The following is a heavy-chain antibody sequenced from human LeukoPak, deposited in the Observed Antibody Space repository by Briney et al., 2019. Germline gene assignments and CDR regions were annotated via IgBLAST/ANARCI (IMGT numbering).Heavy chain of an antibody. CDR2: ISSSGSTI. V-gene: IGHV3-48*03. CDR1: GFTFSSYE. CDR3: ARGTGYCLDP. D-gene: IGHD7-27*01. J-gene: IGHJ5*02. Sequence: GGSLRLSCAASGFTFSSYEMNSVRQAPGKGLEGVSYISSSGSTIYYADSVKGRFTLSRDNAKNSLYLQMNSLRAEDTAVYYCARGTGYCLDPWGQGTLVTVSS.